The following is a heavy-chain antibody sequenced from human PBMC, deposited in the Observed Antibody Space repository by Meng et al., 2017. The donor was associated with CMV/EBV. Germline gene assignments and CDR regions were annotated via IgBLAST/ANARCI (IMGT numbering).Heavy chain of an antibody. Sequence: GGSLRLSCAASGFTFSNAWMSWVRQAPGMGLEWVGRIKSKTDGGTTDYAAPVKGRFTISRDDSKNTLYLQMNSLKTEDTAVYYCTTSTMVRGVTPHWGQGTLVTVSS. CDR2: IKSKTDGGTT. CDR3: TTSTMVRGVTPH. CDR1: GFTFSNAW. V-gene: IGHV3-15*01. D-gene: IGHD3-10*01. J-gene: IGHJ4*02.